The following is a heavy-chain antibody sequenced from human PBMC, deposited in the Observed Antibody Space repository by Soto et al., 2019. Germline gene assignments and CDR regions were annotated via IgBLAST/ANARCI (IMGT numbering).Heavy chain of an antibody. D-gene: IGHD3-3*01. CDR3: AKFEGQQNPSLWSGTEL. Sequence: GGCLRLSCVVSGFDFDKSGIHWLRQAPGKGLEWLALMSSDGRNTYLGDSVQARFTMSRDPSTFTWFLQMNRLRSERTAVSYRAKFEGQQNPSLWSGTELWGRGTPVTVSS. V-gene: IGHV3-30*18. J-gene: IGHJ4*02. CDR2: MSSDGRNT. CDR1: GFDFDKSG.